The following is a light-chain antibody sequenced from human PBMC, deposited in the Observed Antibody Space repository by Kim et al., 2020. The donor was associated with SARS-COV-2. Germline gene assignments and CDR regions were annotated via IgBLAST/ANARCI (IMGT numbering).Light chain of an antibody. CDR3: SSYTIGNIFVV. CDR2: DVT. V-gene: IGLV2-14*03. Sequence: PGHPITISCTGISSDGYNYVSWYQQLPGKAPRLIIYDVTYRPSGISSRFSGSQSGTTASLTISGLLTEDEGDYYCSSYTIGNIFVVFGGGTQLNVL. J-gene: IGLJ2*01. CDR1: SSDGYNY.